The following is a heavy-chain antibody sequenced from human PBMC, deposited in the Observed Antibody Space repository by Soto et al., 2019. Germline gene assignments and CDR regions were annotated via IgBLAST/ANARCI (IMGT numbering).Heavy chain of an antibody. CDR3: AIDRWEVIPAYYYYGMDV. Sequence: GGSVRRSCAAAGCTCSSYGMHWVRQAPGKGLEWVAVIWYDGSNKYYADSVKGRFTISRDNSKNTLYLQMNSLRAEDTAVYYCAIDRWEVIPAYYYYGMDVWGQGTTVTVS. CDR2: IWYDGSNK. D-gene: IGHD3-22*01. CDR1: GCTCSSYG. J-gene: IGHJ6*02. V-gene: IGHV3-33*01.